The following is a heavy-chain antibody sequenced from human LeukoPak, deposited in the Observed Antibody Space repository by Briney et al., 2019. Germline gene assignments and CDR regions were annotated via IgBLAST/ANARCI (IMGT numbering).Heavy chain of an antibody. CDR2: IHPNSGGT. V-gene: IGHV1-2*02. CDR1: GYTFTDYY. CDR3: ARLAAVPG. Sequence: ASVKVSCKASGYTFTDYYLHLVRQAPGQGLEWMGWIHPNSGGTNYAQKFQGRVAMTRDTSISTAYMELSSLRSDDTAVYYCARLAAVPGWGQGTLVTVSS. J-gene: IGHJ1*01. D-gene: IGHD6-19*01.